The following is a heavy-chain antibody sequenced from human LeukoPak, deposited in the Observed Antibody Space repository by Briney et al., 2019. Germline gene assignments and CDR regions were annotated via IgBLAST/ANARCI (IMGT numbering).Heavy chain of an antibody. CDR3: ARGLVGAATSYFDY. CDR1: GFTFSSYG. CDR2: IRYDGSNK. J-gene: IGHJ4*02. V-gene: IGHV3-30*02. D-gene: IGHD1-26*01. Sequence: GGSLRLSCAASGFTFSSYGMHWVRQAPGKGLEWVAFIRYDGSNKYYADSVKGRFTISRDNSKNTLYLQMNSLRAEDTAVYFCARGLVGAATSYFDYWGQGTLVTVSS.